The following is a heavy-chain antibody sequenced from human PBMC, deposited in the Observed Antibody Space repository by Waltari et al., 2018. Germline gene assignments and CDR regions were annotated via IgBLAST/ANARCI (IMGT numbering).Heavy chain of an antibody. Sequence: EVQLVESGGGLVQPGGSLRLSCAASGFTFSTYWRSWVRKAPGKGLEWVANIKQDGSEKYSVASVKGRFTISRDNAKNSLSLQINSLRAEDTAVYFCARLYNTGWYGFDYWGQGTLVTVST. D-gene: IGHD6-19*01. CDR2: IKQDGSEK. V-gene: IGHV3-7*01. J-gene: IGHJ4*02. CDR1: GFTFSTYW. CDR3: ARLYNTGWYGFDY.